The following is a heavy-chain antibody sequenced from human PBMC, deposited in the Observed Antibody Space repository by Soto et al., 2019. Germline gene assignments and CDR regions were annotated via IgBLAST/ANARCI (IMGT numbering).Heavy chain of an antibody. D-gene: IGHD3-22*01. J-gene: IGHJ3*02. CDR3: ARHGYDSSGYYGRFDAFDI. CDR2: IYYSGST. Sequence: QLQLQESGPGLVKPSETLSLTCTVSGGSISSSSYYWGWIRQPPGKGLEWIGSIYYSGSTYYNPSLKSRVTISVDTSKNQFSLKLSSVTAADTAVYYCARHGYDSSGYYGRFDAFDIWGQGTMVTVSS. CDR1: GGSISSSSYY. V-gene: IGHV4-39*01.